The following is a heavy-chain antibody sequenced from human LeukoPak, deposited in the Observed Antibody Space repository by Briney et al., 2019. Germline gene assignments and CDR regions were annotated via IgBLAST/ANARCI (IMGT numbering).Heavy chain of an antibody. V-gene: IGHV4-4*07. CDR1: GGSISSYY. CDR2: IYTSGST. CDR3: ARGVGDYYDSSGYYGASFDY. D-gene: IGHD3-22*01. J-gene: IGHJ4*02. Sequence: SETLSLTCTVSGGSISSYYWSWIRQPAGKGLEWIGRIYTSGSTNYNPSLKSRVTMSVDTSKNQFSLKLSSVTAADTAVYYCARGVGDYYDSSGYYGASFDYWGQGTLVTVSS.